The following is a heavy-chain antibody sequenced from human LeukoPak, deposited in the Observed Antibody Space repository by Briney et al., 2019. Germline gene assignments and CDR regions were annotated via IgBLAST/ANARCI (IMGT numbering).Heavy chain of an antibody. CDR1: GGSISSYY. CDR3: ARLGGTTPRPYNWFDP. CDR2: IYYSGST. V-gene: IGHV4-59*08. Sequence: SETLSLTCTVSGGSISSYYWSWIRQPPGKGLEWIGYIYYSGSTNYNPSLKSRVTISVDTSKNQFSLKLSSVTAADTAVYYCARLGGTTPRPYNWFDPWGQGTLVTVSS. J-gene: IGHJ5*02. D-gene: IGHD2-15*01.